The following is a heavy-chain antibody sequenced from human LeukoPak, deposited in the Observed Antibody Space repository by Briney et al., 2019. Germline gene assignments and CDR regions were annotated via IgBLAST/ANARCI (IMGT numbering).Heavy chain of an antibody. CDR3: ARSGIAVAGTGYYGMDV. J-gene: IGHJ6*02. CDR1: GYTFTSYG. CDR2: ISAYNGNT. D-gene: IGHD6-19*01. V-gene: IGHV1-18*01. Sequence: ASVKVSRKASGYTFTSYGISWVRQAPGQGLEWMGWISAYNGNTNYAQKLQGRVTMTTDTSTSTAYMELRSLRSDDTAVYYCARSGIAVAGTGYYGMDVWGQGTTVTVSS.